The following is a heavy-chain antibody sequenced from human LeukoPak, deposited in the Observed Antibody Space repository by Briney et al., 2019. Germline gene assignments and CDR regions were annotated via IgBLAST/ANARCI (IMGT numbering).Heavy chain of an antibody. CDR2: FDPEDGET. CDR1: GYTLTELS. Sequence: ASVKVSCKVSGYTLTELSMHWVRQAPGKGLEWMGGFDPEDGETIYAQKFQGRVTMTEDTSTDTAYMELSSLRSEDTAVYYCATEYSGSYLRFTPLDYWGQGTLVTVSS. D-gene: IGHD1-26*01. J-gene: IGHJ4*02. V-gene: IGHV1-24*01. CDR3: ATEYSGSYLRFTPLDY.